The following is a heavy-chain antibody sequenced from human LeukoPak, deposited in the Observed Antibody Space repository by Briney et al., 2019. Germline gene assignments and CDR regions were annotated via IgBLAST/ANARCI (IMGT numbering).Heavy chain of an antibody. CDR3: ARCPESSGYYYELDS. CDR1: GFTFSIYG. CDR2: ISYHGNNK. Sequence: PGRSLRLSCAASGFTFSIYGMHWVRQAPGKGLEWVAAISYHGNNKYYADSVKGRSTISRDNSKNTLYLQMNSLRAEDTAVYYCARCPESSGYYYELDSWGQGTLVTVSS. D-gene: IGHD3-22*01. V-gene: IGHV3-30*03. J-gene: IGHJ4*02.